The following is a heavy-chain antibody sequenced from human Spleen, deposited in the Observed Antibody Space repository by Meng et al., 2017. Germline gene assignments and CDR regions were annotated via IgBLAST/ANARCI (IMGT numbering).Heavy chain of an antibody. CDR1: GGSFSDYY. V-gene: IGHV4-34*01. Sequence: PLQLCGAGWLKPSETLALPCVVSGGSFSDYYLSWIRQPPGKGLEWIGEINHSGSTNYNPSLESRATISVDTSQNNLSLKLSSVTAADSAVYYCARGPTTMAHDFDYWGQGTLVTVSS. J-gene: IGHJ4*02. CDR3: ARGPTTMAHDFDY. CDR2: INHSGST. D-gene: IGHD4-11*01.